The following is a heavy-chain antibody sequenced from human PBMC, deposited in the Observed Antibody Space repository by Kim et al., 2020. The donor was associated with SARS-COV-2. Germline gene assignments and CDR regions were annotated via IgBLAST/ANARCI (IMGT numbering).Heavy chain of an antibody. Sequence: GESLKISCKGSGYSFTSYWIGWVRQMPGKGLEWMGIIYPGDSDTRYSPSFQGQVTISADKSISTAYLQWSSLKASDTAMYYCARLNVQGELLSSAFDIWGQGTMVTVSS. D-gene: IGHD1-7*01. CDR2: IYPGDSDT. CDR1: GYSFTSYW. J-gene: IGHJ3*02. V-gene: IGHV5-51*01. CDR3: ARLNVQGELLSSAFDI.